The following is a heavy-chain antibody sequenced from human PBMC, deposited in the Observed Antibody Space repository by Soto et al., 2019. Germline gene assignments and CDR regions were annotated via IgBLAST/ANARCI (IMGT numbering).Heavy chain of an antibody. Sequence: SVKVSCKASGYRFTHYVIHWVRQAPGQRLEWMGWIVVGSGHINYAQKFQERLSITRDMSTSTAYMELSSLRSEDTAVYYCATAQSGYITDNWFDPWGQGTLVTVSS. CDR3: ATAQSGYITDNWFDP. CDR1: GYRFTHYV. V-gene: IGHV1-58*02. J-gene: IGHJ5*02. D-gene: IGHD3-3*01. CDR2: IVVGSGHI.